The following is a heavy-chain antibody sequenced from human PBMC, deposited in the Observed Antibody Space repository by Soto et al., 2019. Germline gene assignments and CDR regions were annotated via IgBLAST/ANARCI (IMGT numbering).Heavy chain of an antibody. V-gene: IGHV1-18*01. J-gene: IGHJ4*02. Sequence: GASVKVSCKASGYTFTSYGISWVRQAPGQGLEWMGWISAYNGNTNYAQKLQGRVTMTTDTSTSTAYMELRSLRSDDTAVYYCARDRRIVGATSWDYWGQGTLVTVSS. D-gene: IGHD1-26*01. CDR2: ISAYNGNT. CDR1: GYTFTSYG. CDR3: ARDRRIVGATSWDY.